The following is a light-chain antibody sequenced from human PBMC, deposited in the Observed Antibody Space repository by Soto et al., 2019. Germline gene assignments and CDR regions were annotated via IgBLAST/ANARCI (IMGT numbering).Light chain of an antibody. J-gene: IGKJ5*01. V-gene: IGKV3-15*01. CDR2: GAS. CDR3: QQYNHWTSIT. CDR1: QSIRTN. Sequence: EIVMTQSPATLSVSPGERAILSCSASQSIRTNVAWYQQRPGQAPRLLIYGASTRATDIPARFSGSGSGTEFTLTISSLQSEDSAIYYCQQYNHWTSITFGQGTRLEF.